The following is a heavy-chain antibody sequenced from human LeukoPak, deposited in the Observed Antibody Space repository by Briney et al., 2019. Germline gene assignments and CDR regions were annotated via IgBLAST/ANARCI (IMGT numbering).Heavy chain of an antibody. CDR3: AKNSAGPPFYDY. J-gene: IGHJ4*02. D-gene: IGHD6-13*01. CDR2: VSPSSTST. CDR1: GFTFSSYA. V-gene: IGHV3-23*01. Sequence: GGSLRLSCAASGFTFSSYAMSWVRQAPGKGLEWVSAVSPSSTSTYYADSVKGRFTISRDNSMSTLYLQMNSLRAEDTAVYYCAKNSAGPPFYDYWGQGTLVTVSS.